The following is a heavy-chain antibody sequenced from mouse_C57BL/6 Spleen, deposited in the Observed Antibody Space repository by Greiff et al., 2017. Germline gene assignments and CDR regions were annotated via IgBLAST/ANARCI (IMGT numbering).Heavy chain of an antibody. CDR3: ARPPITRAWFAF. J-gene: IGHJ3*01. Sequence: EVQVVESGGGLVKPGGSLKLSCAASGFTFSDYGMHWVRQAPEKGLEWVAYISRGSSTIYSADKVQGRFTISRDNAKKTLFMLMTSLRSEDTAMFYCARPPITRAWFAFGGQGTLVTVSA. CDR1: GFTFSDYG. D-gene: IGHD1-3*01. CDR2: ISRGSSTI. V-gene: IGHV5-17*01.